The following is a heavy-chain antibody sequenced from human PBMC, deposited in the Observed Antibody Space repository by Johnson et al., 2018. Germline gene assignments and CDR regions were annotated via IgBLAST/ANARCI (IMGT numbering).Heavy chain of an antibody. V-gene: IGHV3-74*02. CDR3: ARGRDWVDI. Sequence: IRLVQSGGGLVQPGGSMRLSCAASGFTFRSYWMHWVRQGPGKGLVWVSRINSDGSSTSYADSVKGRFTISRDNPKNPLYLQMNSLRAEDTAVYYCARGRDWVDIWGQGTMVTVSS. CDR2: INSDGSST. D-gene: IGHD2-21*01. CDR1: GFTFRSYW. J-gene: IGHJ3*02.